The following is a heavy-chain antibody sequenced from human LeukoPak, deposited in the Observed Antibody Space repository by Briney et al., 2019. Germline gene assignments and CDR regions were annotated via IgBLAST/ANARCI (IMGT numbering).Heavy chain of an antibody. Sequence: SETLSLTCTVSGGSISSGSYYWSWIRQPAGTGLEWIGRIYTSGSTNYNPSLKSRVTISVDTSKNQFSLKLSSVTAADTAVYYCARRLYDSSGYYYEGGAFDIWGQGTMVTVSS. CDR3: ARRLYDSSGYYYEGGAFDI. D-gene: IGHD3-22*01. CDR1: GGSISSGSYY. V-gene: IGHV4-61*02. CDR2: IYTSGST. J-gene: IGHJ3*02.